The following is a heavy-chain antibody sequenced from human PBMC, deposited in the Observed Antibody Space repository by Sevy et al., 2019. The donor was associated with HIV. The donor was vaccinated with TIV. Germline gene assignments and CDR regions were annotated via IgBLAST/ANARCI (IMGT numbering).Heavy chain of an antibody. CDR1: GFTFSSYA. CDR3: AKDRFDP. J-gene: IGHJ5*02. V-gene: IGHV3-30*02. Sequence: GGSLRLSCAASGFTFSSYAMHWVRQAPGKGLEWVAFIRNDGNFKYYKESVKGRFTISRDNSKNTLYLQMNSLRAEDTAVYYCAKDRFDPWGQGTLVTVSS. CDR2: IRNDGNFK.